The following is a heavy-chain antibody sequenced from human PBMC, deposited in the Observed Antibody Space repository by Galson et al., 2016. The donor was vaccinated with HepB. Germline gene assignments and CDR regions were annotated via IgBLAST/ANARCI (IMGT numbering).Heavy chain of an antibody. D-gene: IGHD2-21*02. J-gene: IGHJ3*02. CDR3: ARRVSAADCDFCRVDACDI. CDR1: GSSFTPYW. CDR2: IYPGDSDT. V-gene: IGHV5-51*01. Sequence: QSGAEVKTPGESLKISCKGSGSSFTPYWIGWVRQMPGKGLEWMGMIYPGDSDTRYSPSFQGQVTISDDQSIDTAYLQWSSLKASDTAMYYRARRVSAADCDFCRVDACDIWGQGTLVTVAS.